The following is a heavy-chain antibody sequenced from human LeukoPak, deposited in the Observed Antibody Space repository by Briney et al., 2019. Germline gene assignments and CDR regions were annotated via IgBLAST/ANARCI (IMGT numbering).Heavy chain of an antibody. J-gene: IGHJ4*02. CDR3: ASSNYDIVVVPAAMPDY. Sequence: PSETLSLTCAVYGGSFSGYYWSWIRQPPGKGLEWIGEINHSGSTNYNPSLKSRVTISVDTSKNQFSLKLSSVTAADTAVYCCASSNYDIVVVPAAMPDYWGQGTLVTVSS. D-gene: IGHD2-2*01. V-gene: IGHV4-34*01. CDR1: GGSFSGYY. CDR2: INHSGST.